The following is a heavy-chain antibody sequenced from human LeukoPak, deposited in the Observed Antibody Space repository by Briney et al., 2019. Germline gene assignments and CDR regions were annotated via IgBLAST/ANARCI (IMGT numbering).Heavy chain of an antibody. CDR2: INHLGSP. D-gene: IGHD5/OR15-5a*01. CDR3: ARGHPMPGRSVSRYYYNYYMDV. J-gene: IGHJ6*03. V-gene: IGHV4-34*01. CDR1: GESLTGRY. Sequence: SETLSLTCAAFGESLTGRYWTWIRQPPGKGLEWIGEINHLGSPNYNPSFKGRVTISGDSSNRFSLTLASVTATDTALYFCARGHPMPGRSVSRYYYNYYMDVWGNGTTVTVS.